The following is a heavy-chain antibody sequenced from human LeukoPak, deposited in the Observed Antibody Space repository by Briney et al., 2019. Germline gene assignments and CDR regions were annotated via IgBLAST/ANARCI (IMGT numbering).Heavy chain of an antibody. CDR3: ARDRGPPRYCSGGSCLEQHYGMDV. J-gene: IGHJ6*02. D-gene: IGHD2-15*01. Sequence: SETLSLTCAVSGGSISSSNWWSWVRQPPGKGLEWIGEIYHSGSTYYNPSLKSRVTISVDTSKNQFSLKLSSVTAADTAVYYCARDRGPPRYCSGGSCLEQHYGMDVWGQGTTVTVSS. CDR1: GGSISSSNW. V-gene: IGHV4-4*02. CDR2: IYHSGST.